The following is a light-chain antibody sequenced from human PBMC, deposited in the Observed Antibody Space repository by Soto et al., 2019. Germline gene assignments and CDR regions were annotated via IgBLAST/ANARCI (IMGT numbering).Light chain of an antibody. V-gene: IGLV1-44*01. CDR1: SSSIGTNT. Sequence: QAVVTQPPSASGIPGQRVTISCSGSSSSIGTNTVTWYQQLPGTAPKLLIYSNNQRPSGVPDRFSGSKSGTSASLAISGLQSEDEADYYCAAWDVSLVVFGGGTKLTVL. J-gene: IGLJ2*01. CDR2: SNN. CDR3: AAWDVSLVV.